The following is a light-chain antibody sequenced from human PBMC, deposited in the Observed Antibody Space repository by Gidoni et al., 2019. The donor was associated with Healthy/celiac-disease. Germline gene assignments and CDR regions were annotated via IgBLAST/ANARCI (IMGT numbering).Light chain of an antibody. CDR1: QSVSSY. V-gene: IGKV3-11*01. CDR2: DAS. J-gene: IGKJ1*01. CDR3: QQRST. Sequence: EIALTHSPATLSLSPGERATLSCRASQSVSSYLAWYQQKPGQAPRLLIYDASNRATGIPARFSGSGSGTDFTLTISSLEPEDFAVYYCQQRSTFXQXTKVEIK.